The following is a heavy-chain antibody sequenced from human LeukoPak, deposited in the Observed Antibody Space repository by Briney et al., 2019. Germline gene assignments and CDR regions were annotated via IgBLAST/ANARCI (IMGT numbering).Heavy chain of an antibody. CDR1: GGSISSYY. J-gene: IGHJ4*02. Sequence: SETLSLTCTVSGGSISSYYWSWIRQPAGKGLEWIGRIYTSGGTNYNPSLKSRVTMSVDTSKNQFSLKLSSVTAADTAVYYCARDTYYYDSSGYWADYWGQGTLVTVSS. CDR3: ARDTYYYDSSGYWADY. CDR2: IYTSGGT. V-gene: IGHV4-4*07. D-gene: IGHD3-22*01.